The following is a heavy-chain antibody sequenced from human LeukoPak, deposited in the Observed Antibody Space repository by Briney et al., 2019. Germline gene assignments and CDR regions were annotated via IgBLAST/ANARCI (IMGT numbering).Heavy chain of an antibody. V-gene: IGHV3-23*01. D-gene: IGHD4-17*01. CDR1: GFTFSSYA. J-gene: IGHJ4*02. Sequence: GGSLRLSCAASGFTFSSYAMSWVRQAPGKGLEWVSAISGTGSSSYSADSVKGRFTISRDNSKNTLYLQMNNLRAEDTAIYYCAKLVTTALDYWGQGTLVTVSS. CDR2: ISGTGSSS. CDR3: AKLVTTALDY.